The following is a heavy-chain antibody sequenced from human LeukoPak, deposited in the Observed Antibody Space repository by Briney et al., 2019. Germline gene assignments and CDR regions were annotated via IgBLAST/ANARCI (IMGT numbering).Heavy chain of an antibody. D-gene: IGHD3-3*02. CDR2: IGEEKSGSWT. J-gene: IGHJ4*02. V-gene: IGHV3-23*01. CDR1: GFTLSNYP. Sequence: GGSLRLSCAASGFTLSNYPMGWVRQAPVKGLEWLSAIGEEKSGSWTKSADSVKGRFTISRDNSENTLYLQMDSLTVEDTAVYYCAKAGVISGWDYWGQGVLVTVPS. CDR3: AKAGVISGWDY.